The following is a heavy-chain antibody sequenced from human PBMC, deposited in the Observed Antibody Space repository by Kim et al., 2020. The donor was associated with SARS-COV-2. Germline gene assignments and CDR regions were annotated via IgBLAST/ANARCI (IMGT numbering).Heavy chain of an antibody. J-gene: IGHJ5*02. Sequence: SETLSLICAVYGGSFSGYYWSWIRQPPGKGLEWIGEINHSGSTNYNPSLKSRVTISVDTSKNQFSLKLSSVTAADTAVYYCARGLTMVRGVILNIFDPWGQGTLVTVSS. V-gene: IGHV4-34*01. CDR2: INHSGST. D-gene: IGHD3-10*01. CDR1: GGSFSGYY. CDR3: ARGLTMVRGVILNIFDP.